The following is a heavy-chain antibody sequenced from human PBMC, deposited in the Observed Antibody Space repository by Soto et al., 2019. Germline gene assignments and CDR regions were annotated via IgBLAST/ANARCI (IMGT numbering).Heavy chain of an antibody. J-gene: IGHJ5*02. Sequence: EVQLVESGGGLVKPGGSLRLSCAASGFTFSSYRMNWVRQAPGKGLEWVSSISSGSSYIYYAASVKGRFTISRDNAKNSLHLQMNSLRAEDTAVYYCARDENGVAGTRPWFDPWGQGTLVTVSS. V-gene: IGHV3-21*01. CDR3: ARDENGVAGTRPWFDP. CDR1: GFTFSSYR. CDR2: ISSGSSYI. D-gene: IGHD1-7*01.